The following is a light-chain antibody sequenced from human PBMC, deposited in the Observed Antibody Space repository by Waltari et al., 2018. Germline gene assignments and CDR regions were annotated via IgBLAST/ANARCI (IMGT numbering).Light chain of an antibody. CDR3: QVWDNSRDHVV. V-gene: IGLV3-21*02. CDR2: DDR. CDR1: NLGSKA. J-gene: IGLJ2*01. Sequence: SYVLTQPPSVSVAPGQTARITCGGDNLGSKAVHWYQQKPGQAPVPVVYDDRDRPSGIPERFSGSNSGNTATLTISRVEAGDEADFYCQVWDNSRDHVVFGGGTKLTVL.